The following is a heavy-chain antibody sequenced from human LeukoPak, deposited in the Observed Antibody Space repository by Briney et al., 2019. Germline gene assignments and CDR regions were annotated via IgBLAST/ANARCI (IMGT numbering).Heavy chain of an antibody. J-gene: IGHJ5*02. V-gene: IGHV1-18*01. D-gene: IGHD2-21*02. CDR2: SSAYNGNT. CDR3: ARAGDLTAIGWFDP. CDR1: GYTFTSYG. Sequence: ASVKVSCKASGYTFTSYGISWVRQAPGQGLEWMGWSSAYNGNTNYAQKLQGRVTMTTDTSTSTAYMELRSLRSDDTAVYYCARAGDLTAIGWFDPWGQGTLVTVSS.